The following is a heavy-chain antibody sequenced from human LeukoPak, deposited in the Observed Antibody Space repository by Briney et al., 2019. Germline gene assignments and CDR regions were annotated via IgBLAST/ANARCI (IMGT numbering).Heavy chain of an antibody. CDR2: INHSGST. D-gene: IGHD3-10*01. Sequence: SETLSLTCAVYGGSFSGYYWSWIRQPPGKGREWIGEINHSGSTNYNPSLKSRVTISVDTSKNQYSLKLSSVTAADTAVYYCARGRIGVGELLAYYFDYWGQGTLVTVSS. CDR1: GGSFSGYY. CDR3: ARGRIGVGELLAYYFDY. J-gene: IGHJ4*02. V-gene: IGHV4-34*01.